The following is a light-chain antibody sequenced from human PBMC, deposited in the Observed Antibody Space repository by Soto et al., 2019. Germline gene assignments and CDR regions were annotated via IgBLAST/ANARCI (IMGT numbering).Light chain of an antibody. V-gene: IGLV1-47*01. CDR2: RNN. Sequence: QSVLTQPPSASGTPGQRVTISCSGSSSNLGSNYVYWYQQLPVTAPKLLIYRNNQRPSGVPDRFSGSKSGTSASLAISGLRSEDEADYYCAAWDDSLRGWVFGGGTKLTVL. CDR3: AAWDDSLRGWV. J-gene: IGLJ3*02. CDR1: SSNLGSNY.